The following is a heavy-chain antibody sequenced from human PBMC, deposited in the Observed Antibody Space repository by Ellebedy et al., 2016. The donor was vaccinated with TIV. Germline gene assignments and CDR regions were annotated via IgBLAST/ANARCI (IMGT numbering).Heavy chain of an antibody. J-gene: IGHJ3*02. D-gene: IGHD6-25*01. V-gene: IGHV1-46*01. CDR3: ARDSGREVFSEAFDI. CDR2: INPSGGST. CDR1: GYTFTSYY. Sequence: AASVKVSCKASGYTFTSYYMHWVRQAPGQGLEWMGIINPSGGSTSYAQKFQGRVTMTRDTSTSTVYMELSSLRSEDTAVYYCARDSGREVFSEAFDIWGQGTMVTVSS.